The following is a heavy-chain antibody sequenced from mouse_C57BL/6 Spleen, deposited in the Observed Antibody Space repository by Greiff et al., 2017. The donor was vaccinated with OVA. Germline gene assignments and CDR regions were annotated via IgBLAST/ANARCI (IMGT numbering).Heavy chain of an antibody. CDR2: IDPSDSET. CDR3: ARSYYIGFAY. V-gene: IGHV1-52*01. J-gene: IGHJ3*01. D-gene: IGHD2-12*01. Sequence: QVQLQQPGAELVRPGSSVKLSCKASGYTFTSYWMHWVKQRPIQGLEWIGNIDPSDSETHYNQKFKDKATLTVDKSSSTAYMQPSSLTSEDSAVYYCARSYYIGFAYWGQGTLVTVSA. CDR1: GYTFTSYW.